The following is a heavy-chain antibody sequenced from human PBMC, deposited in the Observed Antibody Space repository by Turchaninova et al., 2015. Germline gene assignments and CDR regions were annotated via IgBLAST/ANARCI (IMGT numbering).Heavy chain of an antibody. Sequence: QVTLKESGPALVKPTQTLTLTCTFSGFSLSTSGMRVSWIRQPPGKALEWLARIDWDDEKFYRTSLETRITISKDTPKNQVVLTMTSMDPVDTATYYCARIPTVTNAFDIWGQGTMVTVSS. V-gene: IGHV2-70*04. CDR1: GFSLSTSGMR. D-gene: IGHD4-17*01. CDR3: ARIPTVTNAFDI. CDR2: IDWDDEK. J-gene: IGHJ3*02.